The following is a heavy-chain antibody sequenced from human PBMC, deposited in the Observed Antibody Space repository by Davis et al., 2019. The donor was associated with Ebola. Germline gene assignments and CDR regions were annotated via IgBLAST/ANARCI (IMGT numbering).Heavy chain of an antibody. V-gene: IGHV4-59*01. CDR2: IYYTGST. Sequence: MPSETLSLTCSVSGVSISSYYWSWIRQPPGKGLEWIGYIYYTGSTNYNPSLKSRVTISVDTSKNQFSLRLSSVTAADTAVYYCARDLLPGGTDAFDIWGQGTVVTVSS. CDR1: GVSISSYY. J-gene: IGHJ3*02. D-gene: IGHD2-15*01. CDR3: ARDLLPGGTDAFDI.